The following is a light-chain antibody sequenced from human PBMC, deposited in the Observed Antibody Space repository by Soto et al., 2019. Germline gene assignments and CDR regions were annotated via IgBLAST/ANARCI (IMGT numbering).Light chain of an antibody. V-gene: IGKV3-20*01. Sequence: EIVLTQSPGTLSLSPGDRATLSCRASQSLTSNYLAWYQQKPGQAPRILIYGASSRATGIPDRFSGSGSGTDFTLSISRLEPEEFAVYYCQQYESSPPSYTFGQGTKLEIK. CDR1: QSLTSNY. CDR3: QQYESSPPSYT. J-gene: IGKJ2*01. CDR2: GAS.